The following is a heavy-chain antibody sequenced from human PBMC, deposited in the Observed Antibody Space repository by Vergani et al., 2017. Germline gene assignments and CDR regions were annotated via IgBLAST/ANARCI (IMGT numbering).Heavy chain of an antibody. D-gene: IGHD2-15*01. CDR2: IYYSGRT. CDR3: ARDQRXCSGDDCYRNWFDP. J-gene: IGHJ5*02. V-gene: IGHV4-59*01. CDR1: GGSISSYF. Sequence: QVQLQESGPGLVKPSETLALTCTVSGGSISSYFWSWIRQPPGKGLEWIGYIYYSGRTHHNPSLKSRLTISVDTSKNQFSLKLSSVTAADTAVYYCARDQRXCSGDDCYRNWFDPWGQGTLVTVSS.